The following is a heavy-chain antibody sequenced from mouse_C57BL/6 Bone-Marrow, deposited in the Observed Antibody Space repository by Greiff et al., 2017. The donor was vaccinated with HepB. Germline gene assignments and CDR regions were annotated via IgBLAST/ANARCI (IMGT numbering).Heavy chain of an antibody. CDR2: IDPETGGT. CDR3: TNYDYGDY. J-gene: IGHJ2*01. Sequence: QVQLQQSGAELVRPGASVTLSCKASGYTFTDYEMHWVKQTPVHGLEWIGAIDPETGGTAYNQKFKGKAILTAYKSSSTAYMELRSLTSEDSAVYYCTNYDYGDYWGQGTTLTVSS. D-gene: IGHD2-4*01. CDR1: GYTFTDYE. V-gene: IGHV1-15*01.